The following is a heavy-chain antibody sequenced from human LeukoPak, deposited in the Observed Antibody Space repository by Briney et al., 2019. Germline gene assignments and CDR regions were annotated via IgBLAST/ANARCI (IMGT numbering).Heavy chain of an antibody. CDR3: ARERLRLVPMDV. CDR2: INPNSGGT. D-gene: IGHD5-12*01. Sequence: ASVKVSCKASGYTFIGYYMHWVRQAPGQGLEWMGWINPNSGGTNYAQKFQGRVTMTRDTSISTAYMELSRLRSDDTAVYYCARERLRLVPMDVWGKGTTVTVSS. J-gene: IGHJ6*04. V-gene: IGHV1-2*02. CDR1: GYTFIGYY.